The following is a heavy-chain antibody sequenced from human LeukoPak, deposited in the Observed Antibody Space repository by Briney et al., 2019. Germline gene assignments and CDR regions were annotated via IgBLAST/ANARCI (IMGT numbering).Heavy chain of an antibody. CDR3: VRNRQLDY. CDR1: GFTFSSYV. D-gene: IGHD6-13*01. J-gene: IGHJ4*02. Sequence: GGSLRLSCAASGFTFSSYVMNWVRHAPGRGLEWVASISYDGSNKYCADSVKGRFTISRDNSKNTLYLEMNSLRAKDTAVYYCVRNRQLDYWGQGTLVTVSS. V-gene: IGHV3-30*04. CDR2: ISYDGSNK.